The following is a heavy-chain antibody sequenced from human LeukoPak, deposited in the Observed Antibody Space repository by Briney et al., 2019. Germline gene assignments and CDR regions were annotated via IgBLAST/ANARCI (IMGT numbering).Heavy chain of an antibody. CDR1: GFTFSSYG. J-gene: IGHJ4*02. Sequence: PGGSLRLSCAASGFTFSSYGMHWVRQAPGKGLEWISSISSSSGTIYYADSVKGRFTISRDNAKNSLYLQLNSLRDEDTAVYYCASQSRYCSGGSCFPLFDYWSQGTLVTVSS. V-gene: IGHV3-48*02. D-gene: IGHD2-15*01. CDR2: ISSSSGTI. CDR3: ASQSRYCSGGSCFPLFDY.